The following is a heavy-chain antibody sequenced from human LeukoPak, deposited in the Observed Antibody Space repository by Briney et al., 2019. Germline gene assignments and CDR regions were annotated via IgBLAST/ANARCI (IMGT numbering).Heavy chain of an antibody. J-gene: IGHJ4*02. Sequence: SETLSLTCSVSGDSISSGTYYWSWIRQPPGKGLEWIGEINHSGSTNYNPSLKSRVTISVDTSKNQFSLKLSSVTAADTAVYYCAREDLFYGTSGYFNFWGQGTLVTVSS. D-gene: IGHD3-22*01. CDR3: AREDLFYGTSGYFNF. CDR1: GDSISSGTYY. CDR2: INHSGST. V-gene: IGHV4-39*07.